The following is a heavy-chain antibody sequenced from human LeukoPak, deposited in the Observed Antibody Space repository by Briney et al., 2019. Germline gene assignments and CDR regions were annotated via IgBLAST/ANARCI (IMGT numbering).Heavy chain of an antibody. Sequence: GGSLRLSCAASGFTFSSYSMNWVRQAPGKGLEWVSSISSSSSYIYYADSVKGRFTISRDNAKNSLYPQMNSLRAEDTAVYYCAREWEYYYDSSGYYYYYYYGMDVWGQGTTVTVSS. CDR3: AREWEYYYDSSGYYYYYYYGMDV. J-gene: IGHJ6*02. V-gene: IGHV3-21*01. CDR1: GFTFSSYS. CDR2: ISSSSSYI. D-gene: IGHD3-22*01.